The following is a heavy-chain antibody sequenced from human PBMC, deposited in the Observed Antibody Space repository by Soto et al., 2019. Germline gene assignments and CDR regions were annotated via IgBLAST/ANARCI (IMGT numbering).Heavy chain of an antibody. J-gene: IGHJ6*02. CDR1: GGSISSYY. V-gene: IGHV4-4*07. CDR3: ARELWAGDYLYYYYYGMDV. Sequence: QVQLQESGPGLVKPSETLSLTCTVSGGSISSYYWSWIRQPAGKGLEWIGRIYTSGSTNYNPSLKSRVTMSVDTSKNQFSLKLSSVTAADTAVYYCARELWAGDYLYYYYYGMDVWGQGTTVTVSS. CDR2: IYTSGST. D-gene: IGHD4-17*01.